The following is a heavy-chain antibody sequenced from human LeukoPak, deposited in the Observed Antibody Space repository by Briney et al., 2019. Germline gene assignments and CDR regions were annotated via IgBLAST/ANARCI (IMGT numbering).Heavy chain of an antibody. CDR3: VREGTTHEGVDS. CDR1: GASISRYY. D-gene: IGHD1-14*01. CDR2: IYSSGSP. V-gene: IGHV4-59*01. Sequence: SETPSLTCTVSGASISRYYWSWIRQPPGKGLEWIGYIYSSGSPDYNPSLKSRVTISTDTSKNQFSLRLTSVTAADTAVYYCVREGTTHEGVDSWGQGILVTVSS. J-gene: IGHJ4*02.